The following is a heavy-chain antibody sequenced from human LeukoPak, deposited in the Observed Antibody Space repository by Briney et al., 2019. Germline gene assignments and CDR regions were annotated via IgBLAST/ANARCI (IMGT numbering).Heavy chain of an antibody. CDR3: VRVQSGSYARYGMDV. CDR2: MNPNSGHT. Sequence: ASVEVSCKASGYTLTNYDINWVRQATGQGLEWMGWMNPNSGHTGYTQKFQGRVSMTRDTSISTAYMELSSLRSEDTAVYYCVRVQSGSYARYGMDVWGQGTTVSVFS. J-gene: IGHJ6*02. CDR1: GYTLTNYD. D-gene: IGHD1-26*01. V-gene: IGHV1-8*01.